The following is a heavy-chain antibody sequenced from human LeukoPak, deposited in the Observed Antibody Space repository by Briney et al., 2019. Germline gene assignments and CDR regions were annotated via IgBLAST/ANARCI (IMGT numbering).Heavy chain of an antibody. Sequence: SETLSLTCTVSGGSIRSYYWSWIRQPPGKGLEWIGSIYYSGSTYYNPSLKSRVTISVDTSENQFSLKLSSVTAADTAVYYCARANSIVRSLDYWGQGTLVTVSS. D-gene: IGHD2/OR15-2a*01. CDR3: ARANSIVRSLDY. CDR2: IYYSGST. CDR1: GGSIRSYY. J-gene: IGHJ4*02. V-gene: IGHV4-39*01.